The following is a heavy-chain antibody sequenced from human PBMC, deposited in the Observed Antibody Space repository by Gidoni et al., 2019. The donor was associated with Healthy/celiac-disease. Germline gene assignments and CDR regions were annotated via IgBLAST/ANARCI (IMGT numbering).Heavy chain of an antibody. CDR2: IYYSGST. V-gene: IGHV4-39*02. CDR1: GGSISSSSYY. J-gene: IGHJ4*02. CDR3: ARDTVGATYFDY. Sequence: QLQLQESGPGLVKPSETLSLPCTVSGGSISSSSYYWGWIRQPPGKGLEWIGSIYYSGSTYYNPSLKSRVTISVDTSKNQFSLKLSSVTAADTAVYYCARDTVGATYFDYWGQGTLVTVSS. D-gene: IGHD1-26*01.